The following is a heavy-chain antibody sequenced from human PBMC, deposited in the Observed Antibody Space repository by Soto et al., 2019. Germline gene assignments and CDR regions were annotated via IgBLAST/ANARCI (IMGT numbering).Heavy chain of an antibody. V-gene: IGHV4-30-2*01. D-gene: IGHD3-10*01. J-gene: IGHJ4*02. CDR3: ARGWWFGDHRSIFDY. CDR1: GGSISSGGYS. CDR2: IYHSGST. Sequence: PSETLSLTCAVSGGSISSGGYSWSWIRQPPGKGLEWIGYIYHSGSTYYNPSLKSRVTISVDRSKNQFSLKLSSVTAADTAVYYCARGWWFGDHRSIFDYWGQGTLVTVSS.